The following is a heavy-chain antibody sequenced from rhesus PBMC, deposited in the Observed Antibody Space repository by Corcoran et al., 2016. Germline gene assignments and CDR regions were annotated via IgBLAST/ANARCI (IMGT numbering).Heavy chain of an antibody. CDR3: TRAGY. CDR1: GFTCSSYE. CDR2: ISNTGTPI. Sequence: EVQLVESGGGLVQHGGSLRLPCAASGFTCSSYEMSWVRQARGQGQGWVYSISNTGTPIYYADSVKGRFPVAKDHAKNSLSLKMNGLKTEDTAVYYCTRAGYWGQGVLVTGSS. J-gene: IGHJ4*01. V-gene: IGHV3S4*01.